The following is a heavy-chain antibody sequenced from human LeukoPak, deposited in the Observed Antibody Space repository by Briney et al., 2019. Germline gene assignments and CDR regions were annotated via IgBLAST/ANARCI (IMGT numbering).Heavy chain of an antibody. CDR2: INPNSGGT. CDR3: ARDDQRGYNYIDY. J-gene: IGHJ4*02. CDR1: GYTFTGYY. V-gene: IGHV1-2*02. Sequence: ASVKVPCKASGYTFTGYYLHWVRQAPGQGLEWMGWINPNSGGTNYAQKFQGRVTMTRDTSISTAYMELSRLRSDDQTVYYCARDDQRGYNYIDYWGQGTLVTVSS. D-gene: IGHD5-24*01.